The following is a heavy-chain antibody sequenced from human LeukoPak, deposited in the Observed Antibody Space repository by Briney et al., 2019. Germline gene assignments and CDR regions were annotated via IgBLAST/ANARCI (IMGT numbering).Heavy chain of an antibody. Sequence: GGSLRLSCAASGFTFSSYGMHWVRQAPGKGLEWVAFIRYDGSNKYYADSVKGRFTISRDNSKNTLYLQMSSLRAEDTAVYYCAKVRLELYDYWGQGTLVTVSS. CDR1: GFTFSSYG. J-gene: IGHJ4*02. D-gene: IGHD1-7*01. CDR2: IRYDGSNK. CDR3: AKVRLELYDY. V-gene: IGHV3-30*02.